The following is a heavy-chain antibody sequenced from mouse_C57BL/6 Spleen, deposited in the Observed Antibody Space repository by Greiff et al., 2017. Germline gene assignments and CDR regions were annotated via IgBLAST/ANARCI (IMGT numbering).Heavy chain of an antibody. Sequence: VQLQQPGAELVKPGASVKLSCKASGYTFTSYWMHWVKQRPGRGLEWIGRIEPNSGGTKYNEKFKSKATLTVDKPSSTAYMQLSCLTSVDSAVYNDANRYDSSYVAMDYWGQGTSVTVSS. CDR3: ANRYDSSYVAMDY. CDR2: IEPNSGGT. CDR1: GYTFTSYW. D-gene: IGHD1-1*01. V-gene: IGHV1-72*01. J-gene: IGHJ4*01.